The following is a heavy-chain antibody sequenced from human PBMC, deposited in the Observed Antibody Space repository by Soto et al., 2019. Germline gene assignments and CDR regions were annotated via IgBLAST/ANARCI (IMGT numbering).Heavy chain of an antibody. V-gene: IGHV4-39*01. CDR1: GGSISSSSYY. Sequence: PSETLSLTCTVSGGSISSSSYYWGWIRPPPGKGLEWIGSIYYSGSTYYNPSLKSRVTISVDTSKNQFSLKLSSVTAADTAVYYCASLGSGSYYNAHYYYYMDVWGKGTTVTVS. J-gene: IGHJ6*03. D-gene: IGHD3-10*01. CDR3: ASLGSGSYYNAHYYYYMDV. CDR2: IYYSGST.